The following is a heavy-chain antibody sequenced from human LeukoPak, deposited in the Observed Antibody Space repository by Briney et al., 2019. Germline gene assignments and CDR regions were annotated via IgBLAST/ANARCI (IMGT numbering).Heavy chain of an antibody. V-gene: IGHV3-23*01. CDR3: ARHDSFIPY. Sequence: SGGSLRLSCVASGFTLSDYAMSWVRQAPGKGLEWVSGISDSGGSTYYADSVKGRCTISRDNSKNTVSLQMNNLRAEDTAVYFCARHDSFIPYWGQGTLVTVTS. CDR2: ISDSGGST. J-gene: IGHJ4*02. CDR1: GFTLSDYA. D-gene: IGHD3-16*02.